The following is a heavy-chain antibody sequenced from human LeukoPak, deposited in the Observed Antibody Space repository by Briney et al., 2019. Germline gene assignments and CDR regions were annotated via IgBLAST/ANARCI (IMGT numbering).Heavy chain of an antibody. V-gene: IGHV4-39*01. CDR2: IYYSGST. CDR3: ARYFCGGDCYSGYFDY. Sequence: SETLSLTCTVSGGSISSSTSYWGWIRQPPGKGLEWIGHIYYSGSTYYNPSLKSRVTVSVDTSEKQFSLKLNSVTAADTAVYYCARYFCGGDCYSGYFDYWGQGTLVTVSS. D-gene: IGHD2-21*02. CDR1: GGSISSSTSY. J-gene: IGHJ4*02.